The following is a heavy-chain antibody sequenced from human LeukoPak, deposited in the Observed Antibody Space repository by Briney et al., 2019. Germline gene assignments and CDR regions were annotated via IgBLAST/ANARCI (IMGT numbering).Heavy chain of an antibody. CDR3: AREGLRYFDSLPQYGMDV. CDR1: GYTFTSYA. CDR2: INAGNGNT. J-gene: IGHJ6*04. Sequence: ASVKVSCKASGYTFTSYAMHWVRQAPGQRLEWMGWINAGNGNTKFSQKFQGRVTITRDTSASTAYMGLSSLRSEDTAVYYCAREGLRYFDSLPQYGMDVWGKGTTVTVSS. D-gene: IGHD3-9*01. V-gene: IGHV1-3*01.